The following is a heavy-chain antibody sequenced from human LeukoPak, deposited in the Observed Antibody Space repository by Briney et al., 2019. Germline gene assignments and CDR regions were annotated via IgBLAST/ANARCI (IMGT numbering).Heavy chain of an antibody. CDR2: IYPGDSDT. CDR1: GYSFTSYW. J-gene: IGHJ6*02. Sequence: GESLKISCKGSGYSFTSYWIGWVRQMPGKGLEWMGIIYPGDSDTRYSPSFQGQVTISADKSISTAYLQWSSLKASDTAMYYCARAESTVTTGYYYGMDVWGQGTTVTVSS. D-gene: IGHD4-17*01. V-gene: IGHV5-51*01. CDR3: ARAESTVTTGYYYGMDV.